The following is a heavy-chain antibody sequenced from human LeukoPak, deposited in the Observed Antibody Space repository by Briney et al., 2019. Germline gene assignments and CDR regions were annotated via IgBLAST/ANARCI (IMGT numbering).Heavy chain of an antibody. D-gene: IGHD6-19*01. CDR2: IYYSGST. V-gene: IGHV4-39*01. Sequence: SETLSLTCTVSGGSISSSSYYWGWIRQPPGKGLEWIGSIYYSGSTYYNPSLKGRVTISVDTSKNQFSLKLSSVTAADTAVYYCARHVLLGFIAVAGPFDPWGQGTLVTVSS. J-gene: IGHJ5*02. CDR3: ARHVLLGFIAVAGPFDP. CDR1: GGSISSSSYY.